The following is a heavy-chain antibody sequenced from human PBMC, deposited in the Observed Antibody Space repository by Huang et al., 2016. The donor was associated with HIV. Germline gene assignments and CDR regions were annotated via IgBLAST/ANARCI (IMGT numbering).Heavy chain of an antibody. CDR1: GFIFNDFA. Sequence: QLVESGGDSVQSGRSLRLSCRGSGFIFNDFALNWFRTSPGKGVEGRGFGRRKAFGGASKSAPSVKDRFTVSRDEAKNVVFLQMDNLQVDDTAIYYCSPSGDDYFYFYMDVWGNGTTVIVS. D-gene: IGHD4-17*01. CDR2: GRRKAFGGAS. J-gene: IGHJ6*03. V-gene: IGHV3-49*03. CDR3: SPSGDDYFYFYMDV.